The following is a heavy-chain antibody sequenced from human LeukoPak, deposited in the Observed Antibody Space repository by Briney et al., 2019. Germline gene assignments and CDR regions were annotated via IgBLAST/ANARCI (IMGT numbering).Heavy chain of an antibody. D-gene: IGHD2-15*01. V-gene: IGHV4-61*02. CDR3: ARGPTYCSSSSCLQGE. CDR2: IYTSGST. J-gene: IGHJ4*02. CDR1: GGSISSGSYY. Sequence: SSETLSLTCTVSGGSISSGSYYWSWIRQPPGKGLEWIGRIYTSGSTNYNPSLKSRVTISVDTSKHQFSLKLSPVTAEDTAVYYCARGPTYCSSSSCLQGEWGQGTLVTVSS.